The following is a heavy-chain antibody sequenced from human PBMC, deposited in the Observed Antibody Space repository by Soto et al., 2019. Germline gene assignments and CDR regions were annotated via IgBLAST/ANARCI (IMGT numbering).Heavy chain of an antibody. V-gene: IGHV4-61*01. Sequence: SETLSLTCIVSGASVTTPTYYWTWIRQPPGQGQEWIGYISNSGSTNYNPSLKSRITISVDTSKNQFSLKLSSVSAADSAVYYCARESQYSSSSDLDYWGQGTLVTVSS. CDR1: GASVTTPTYY. J-gene: IGHJ4*02. CDR2: ISNSGST. CDR3: ARESQYSSSSDLDY. D-gene: IGHD6-13*01.